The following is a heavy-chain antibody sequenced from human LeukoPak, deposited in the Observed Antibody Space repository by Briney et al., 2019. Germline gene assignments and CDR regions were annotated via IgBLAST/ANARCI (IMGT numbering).Heavy chain of an antibody. D-gene: IGHD3-3*01. CDR1: GGSISSSDYY. CDR2: IYFGGST. CDR3: AVYPTYDFWNGYSSAHYYYGMDV. V-gene: IGHV4-39*01. J-gene: IGHJ6*02. Sequence: PSETLSLTCTVSGGSISSSDYYWGWIRQPPGKGLEWIGCIYFGGSTYYNPSLKSRVTISIDTSMNQFSLKLSFVTTADTAVYYCAVYPTYDFWNGYSSAHYYYGMDVWGQGTTVTVSS.